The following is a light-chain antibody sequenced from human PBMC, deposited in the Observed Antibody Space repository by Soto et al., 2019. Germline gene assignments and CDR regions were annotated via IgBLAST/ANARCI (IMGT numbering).Light chain of an antibody. CDR2: AAS. Sequence: EIVLTQSPDTLSLFPGERATLSCRASQSVSSTYLAWYQQKPGQAPRPLISAASSRATGTPDRFSGSGSRTDFTLTISRLEPEDFAVYYCQQYGSSRWTFGQGTKVDIK. CDR3: QQYGSSRWT. V-gene: IGKV3-20*01. J-gene: IGKJ1*01. CDR1: QSVSSTY.